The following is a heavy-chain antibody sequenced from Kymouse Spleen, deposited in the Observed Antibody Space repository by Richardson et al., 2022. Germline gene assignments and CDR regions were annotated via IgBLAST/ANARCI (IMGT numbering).Heavy chain of an antibody. D-gene: IGHD6-6*01. V-gene: IGHV4-34*01. CDR3: AREGSSSSFFDY. J-gene: IGHJ4*02. CDR2: INHSGST. Sequence: QVQLQQWGAGLLKPSETLSLTCAVYGGSFSGYYWSWIRQPPGKGLEWIGEINHSGSTNYNPSLKSRVTISVDTSKNQFSLKLSSVTAADTAVYYCAREGSSSSFFDYWGQGTLVTVSS. CDR1: GGSFSGYY.